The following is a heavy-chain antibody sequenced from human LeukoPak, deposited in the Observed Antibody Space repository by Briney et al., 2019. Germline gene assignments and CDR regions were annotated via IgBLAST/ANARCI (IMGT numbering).Heavy chain of an antibody. CDR1: GFKFTAYW. CDR2: SHPINSDT. J-gene: IGHJ5*01. Sequence: GESLKISCKGSGFKFTAYWIAWVRQMPGKGLEWMGISHPINSDTKYSPSFQGQVTISADKSSSTAYLQWNSLKASDPAMYYCARHQYYYDSSGNYGWFDSWGQGTLVTVSS. V-gene: IGHV5-51*01. D-gene: IGHD3-22*01. CDR3: ARHQYYYDSSGNYGWFDS.